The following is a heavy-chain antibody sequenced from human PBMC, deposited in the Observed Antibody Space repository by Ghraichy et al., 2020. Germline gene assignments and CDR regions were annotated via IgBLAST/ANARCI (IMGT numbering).Heavy chain of an antibody. V-gene: IGHV4-34*01. J-gene: IGHJ3*02. Sequence: SETLSLTCAVYGGSFSDYYWSWIRQSPGRGLEWIGEINHSGSTNYNPSLKSRVTISGDTSKNQFSLKLTSVTAADTAVYYCASGRIEVTVIVAFDIWGQGTMVTVSS. D-gene: IGHD4-11*01. CDR2: INHSGST. CDR1: GGSFSDYY. CDR3: ASGRIEVTVIVAFDI.